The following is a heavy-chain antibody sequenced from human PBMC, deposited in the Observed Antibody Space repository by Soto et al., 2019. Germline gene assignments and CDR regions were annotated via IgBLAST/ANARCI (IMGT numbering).Heavy chain of an antibody. CDR3: ARIPVPAAMFGYYYYMDV. D-gene: IGHD2-2*01. CDR2: IYPGDSDT. CDR1: GYSFTSYW. V-gene: IGHV5-51*01. Sequence: GESLKISCKGSGYSFTSYWIGWVRQMPGKGLEWMGIIYPGDSDTRYSPSFQGQVTISADKSISTAYLQWSSLKASDTAMYYCARIPVPAAMFGYYYYMDVWGKGTTVTVSS. J-gene: IGHJ6*03.